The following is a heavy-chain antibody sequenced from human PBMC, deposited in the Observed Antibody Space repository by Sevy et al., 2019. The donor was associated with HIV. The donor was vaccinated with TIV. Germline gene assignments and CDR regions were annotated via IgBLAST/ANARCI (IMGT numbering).Heavy chain of an antibody. D-gene: IGHD6-6*01. CDR1: GFTFSSYG. CDR2: ISYDGSNK. V-gene: IGHV3-30*18. J-gene: IGHJ4*02. CDR3: PKDVKKQYSSSSPLFDY. Sequence: GGSLRLSCAASGFTFSSYGMHWVRQAPGKGLEWVAVISYDGSNKYYADSVKGRFTISRDNSKNTLYLQMNSLRAEDTVVYYGPKDVKKQYSSSSPLFDYWGQGTLVTVSS.